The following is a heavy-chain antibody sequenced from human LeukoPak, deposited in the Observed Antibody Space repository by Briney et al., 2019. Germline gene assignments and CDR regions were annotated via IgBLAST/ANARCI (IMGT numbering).Heavy chain of an antibody. CDR1: GFTFSSYE. J-gene: IGHJ4*02. Sequence: PGGSLRLSCAASGFTFSSYEMNWVRQAPGKGLEWVSYISSSGSTIYYADSVKGRFTISRDNAKNSLYLQMNSLRAEDTAVHYCARSGDFYLEVDYWGQGTLVTVSS. V-gene: IGHV3-48*03. CDR2: ISSSGSTI. CDR3: ARSGDFYLEVDY. D-gene: IGHD3-3*01.